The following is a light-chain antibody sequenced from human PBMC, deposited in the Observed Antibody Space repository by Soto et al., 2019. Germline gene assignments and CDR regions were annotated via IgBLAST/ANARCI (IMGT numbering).Light chain of an antibody. Sequence: QSALTQPPSASGSPGQSVTISCTGTSSDVGGYNYVTWYQQHPGKAPKLMIYEVSKRPSGGPDRFSGSKSGSTASLTVSGLQAEDEADYYCSSYAGSNNPFVFGTGTKVAVL. CDR1: SSDVGGYNY. CDR3: SSYAGSNNPFV. CDR2: EVS. V-gene: IGLV2-8*01. J-gene: IGLJ1*01.